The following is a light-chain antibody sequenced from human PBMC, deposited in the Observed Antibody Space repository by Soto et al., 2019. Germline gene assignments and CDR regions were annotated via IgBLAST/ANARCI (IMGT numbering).Light chain of an antibody. CDR2: EVS. V-gene: IGLV2-8*01. Sequence: QSDLTQPPSASGSPGQSVTISCTGTSSDVGGYNYVSWYQQHPGKAPKLMIYEVSKRPSGVPDRFSGSKSGNTASLTVSGLHAEDEADYYCSSYAGSNNFPYVFGTGTKLTVL. CDR1: SSDVGGYNY. CDR3: SSYAGSNNFPYV. J-gene: IGLJ1*01.